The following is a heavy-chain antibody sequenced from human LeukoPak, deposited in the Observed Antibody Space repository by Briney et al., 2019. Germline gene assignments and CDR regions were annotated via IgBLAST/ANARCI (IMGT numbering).Heavy chain of an antibody. CDR2: IYYSGST. J-gene: IGHJ4*02. Sequence: SETLSLTCTVSGVSISSSSYYWGWIRQPPGKGLEWIGSIYYSGSTYYNPSLKSRVTISVDTSKNQFSLKLSSVTAADTAVYYCASITIFGVVIMDWGQGTLVTVSS. D-gene: IGHD3-3*01. CDR3: ASITIFGVVIMD. CDR1: GVSISSSSYY. V-gene: IGHV4-39*01.